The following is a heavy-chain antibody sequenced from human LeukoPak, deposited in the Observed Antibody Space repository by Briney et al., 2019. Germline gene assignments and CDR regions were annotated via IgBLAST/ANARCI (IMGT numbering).Heavy chain of an antibody. Sequence: ASVKVSCTASGYTFTGYYMHWVRQAPGQGLEWMGWINPNSGGTNYAQKFQGRVTMTRDTSISTAYMELSRLRSDDTAVYYCARNYYDSSGYYFWFDPWGQGTLVTVSS. V-gene: IGHV1-2*02. CDR2: INPNSGGT. CDR3: ARNYYDSSGYYFWFDP. J-gene: IGHJ5*02. D-gene: IGHD3-22*01. CDR1: GYTFTGYY.